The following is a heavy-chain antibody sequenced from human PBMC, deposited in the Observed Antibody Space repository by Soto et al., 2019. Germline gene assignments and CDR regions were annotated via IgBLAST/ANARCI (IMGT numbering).Heavy chain of an antibody. CDR3: ARDSDGSGYFLDY. CDR1: GGSISSGGYY. D-gene: IGHD3-22*01. CDR2: IYSSGST. Sequence: QVQLQESGPGLVKPSQTLSLICTVSGGSISSGGYYWSWIRQRPGKGLEWIGYIYSSGSTYYNPSLKSRLTISLDTSKNHFSLNLNSVTAADTAVYYCARDSDGSGYFLDYWGQGTLVTVSS. V-gene: IGHV4-31*03. J-gene: IGHJ4*02.